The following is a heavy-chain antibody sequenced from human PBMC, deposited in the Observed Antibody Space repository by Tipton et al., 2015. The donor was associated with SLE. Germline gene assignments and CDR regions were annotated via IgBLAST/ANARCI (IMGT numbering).Heavy chain of an antibody. CDR3: ARQVPTTDFDY. Sequence: GLVKPSETLSLTCAVYGGTFSGHYWTWIRQSPGKGLEWIGDIIDSGRTNYNPSLKSRVTISADKSIDTAYLQWSSLKASDTAMYYCARQVPTTDFDYWGQGTLVTVSS. D-gene: IGHD1-26*01. J-gene: IGHJ4*02. CDR1: GGTFSGHY. V-gene: IGHV4-34*12. CDR2: IIDSGRT.